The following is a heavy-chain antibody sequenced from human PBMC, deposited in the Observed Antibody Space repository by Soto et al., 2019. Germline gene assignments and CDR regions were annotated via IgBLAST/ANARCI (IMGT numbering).Heavy chain of an antibody. CDR3: ARAQDYGDYVFIGYYYGMDV. J-gene: IGHJ6*02. V-gene: IGHV3-74*01. Sequence: PGGSLRLSCAASGFTFSSYWMHWVRQAPGKGLVWVSRINSDGSSTSYADSVKGRFTISRDNAKNTLYLQMNSLRAEDTAVYYCARAQDYGDYVFIGYYYGMDVWGQGTTGTVSS. CDR2: INSDGSST. D-gene: IGHD4-17*01. CDR1: GFTFSSYW.